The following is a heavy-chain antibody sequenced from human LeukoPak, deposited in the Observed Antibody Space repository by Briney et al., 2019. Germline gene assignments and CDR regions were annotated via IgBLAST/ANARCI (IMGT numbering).Heavy chain of an antibody. V-gene: IGHV3-48*03. CDR3: AGVGYCKDGSCYSEGGFDY. CDR1: GFIFSNYE. D-gene: IGHD2-15*01. J-gene: IGHJ4*02. CDR2: ISSTGSDI. Sequence: GGSLRLSCAGSGFIFSNYEMNWVRQAPGKGLEWVSYISSTGSDIYYADSVKGRFTISRDNAKNSLSLQMNSLRADDTAVYYCAGVGYCKDGSCYSEGGFDYWGQGTLVTVSS.